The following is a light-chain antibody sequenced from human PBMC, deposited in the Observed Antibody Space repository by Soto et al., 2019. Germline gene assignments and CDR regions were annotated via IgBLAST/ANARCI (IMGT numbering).Light chain of an antibody. Sequence: EIVMTQSPATLSVSPGERATLSCRASQSVSSNLAWYQQKPEQAPRLLIYGASTRATGIPARFSGSGSGTEFTLTISSLQYEDFAVYYCQQYNNWPPYTVGQGTKLEIK. CDR2: GAS. J-gene: IGKJ2*01. CDR3: QQYNNWPPYT. CDR1: QSVSSN. V-gene: IGKV3-15*01.